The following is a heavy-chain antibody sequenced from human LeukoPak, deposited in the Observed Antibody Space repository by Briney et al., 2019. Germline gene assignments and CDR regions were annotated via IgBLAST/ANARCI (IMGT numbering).Heavy chain of an antibody. CDR3: TRRRVDSSSDIGGYYYMDV. D-gene: IGHD6-6*01. CDR2: ISGSGGST. J-gene: IGHJ6*03. V-gene: IGHV3-23*01. CDR1: GFTFSSYA. Sequence: GGSLRLSCAASGFTFSSYAMSWVRQAPGKGLEWVSAISGSGGSTYYADSVKGRFTISRDNSKNTLYLQTNSLRAEDTAVYYCTRRRVDSSSDIGGYYYMDVWGKGTTVTVSS.